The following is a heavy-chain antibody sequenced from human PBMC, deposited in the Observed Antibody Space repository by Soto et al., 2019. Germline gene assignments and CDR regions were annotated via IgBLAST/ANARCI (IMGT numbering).Heavy chain of an antibody. Sequence: SATLSLTCTVSGGSISSYYWSWIRQPQGKGLEWIGYIYYSGSTNYNPSLKSRVTISVDTSKNQFSLKLSSVTAADTAVYYCARAPRAYCSGGSCYSVLFFDYWGQGTLVTVSS. CDR2: IYYSGST. V-gene: IGHV4-59*01. CDR3: ARAPRAYCSGGSCYSVLFFDY. J-gene: IGHJ4*02. CDR1: GGSISSYY. D-gene: IGHD2-15*01.